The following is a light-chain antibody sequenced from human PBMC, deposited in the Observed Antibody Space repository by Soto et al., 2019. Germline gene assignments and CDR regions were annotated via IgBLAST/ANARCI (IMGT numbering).Light chain of an antibody. V-gene: IGLV3-1*01. CDR2: QDS. J-gene: IGLJ1*01. Sequence: SYELTQPPSVSVSPGQTASITCSGDKLGDKSACWFRQKPGQSPVMVIYQDSKRPSGIPERFSGSNSGNTATLTISGTQAMDEADYYCQAWDSSTGVFGTGTKLTVL. CDR3: QAWDSSTGV. CDR1: KLGDKS.